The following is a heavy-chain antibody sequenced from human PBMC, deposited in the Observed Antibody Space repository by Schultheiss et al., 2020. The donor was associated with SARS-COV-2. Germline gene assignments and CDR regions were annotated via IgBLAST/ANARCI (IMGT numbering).Heavy chain of an antibody. Sequence: GGSLRLSCTASGFTFGDYAMSWVRQAPGRGLEWVSVMYSGGSRHYADSVRGRFTISRDISKNTLYLQINSLRAEDTAVYYCVRDSIRYFDYWGQGTLVTVSS. V-gene: IGHV3-53*01. CDR3: VRDSIRYFDY. D-gene: IGHD2-21*01. CDR2: MYSGGSR. CDR1: GFTFGDYA. J-gene: IGHJ4*02.